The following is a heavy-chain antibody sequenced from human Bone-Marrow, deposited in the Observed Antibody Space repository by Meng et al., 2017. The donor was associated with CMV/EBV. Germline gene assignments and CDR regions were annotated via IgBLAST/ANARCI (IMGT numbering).Heavy chain of an antibody. CDR2: INPNSGGT. CDR1: GYTFTGYY. V-gene: IGHV1-2*02. Sequence: ASVKVSCKASGYTFTGYYMHWVRQAPGQGLEWMGWINPNSGGTNYAQKFQGRVTMTRDTSISTAYMELSRLRSDDTAVYYCARAKGLRWGGYYFDYWGQGTLVTVSS. CDR3: ARAKGLRWGGYYFDY. J-gene: IGHJ4*02. D-gene: IGHD4-23*01.